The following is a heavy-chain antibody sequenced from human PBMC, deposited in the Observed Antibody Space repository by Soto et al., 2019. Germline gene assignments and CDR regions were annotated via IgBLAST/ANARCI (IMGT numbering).Heavy chain of an antibody. Sequence: QVQLVQSGAEVKKPGSSVKVSCKASGGTFSSYTISWVRQAPGQGLEWMGRIIPILGIANYAQKFQGRVTITADKSTSTAYMELSSLRSEDTAVYYCARGEDSSGYDPLFFDYWGQGTLVTVSS. CDR1: GGTFSSYT. D-gene: IGHD3-22*01. J-gene: IGHJ4*02. CDR3: ARGEDSSGYDPLFFDY. V-gene: IGHV1-69*02. CDR2: IIPILGIA.